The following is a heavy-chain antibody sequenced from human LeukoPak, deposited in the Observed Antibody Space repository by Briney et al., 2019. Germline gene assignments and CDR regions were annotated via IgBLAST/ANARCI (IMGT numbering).Heavy chain of an antibody. CDR2: IYYSGST. CDR3: AGESAAGSYYYYGMDV. Sequence: SETLSLTCTVSGGSISSYYWIWIRQPPGKGLEWIGYIYYSGSTNYNPSLKSRVTVSVDTSKNQFSLKLSSVTAADTAVYYCAGESAAGSYYYYGMDVWGQGTTVTVSS. D-gene: IGHD6-13*01. CDR1: GGSISSYY. V-gene: IGHV4-59*01. J-gene: IGHJ6*02.